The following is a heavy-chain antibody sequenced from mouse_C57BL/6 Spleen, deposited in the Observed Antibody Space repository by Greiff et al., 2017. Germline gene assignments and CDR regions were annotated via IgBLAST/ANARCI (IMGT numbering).Heavy chain of an antibody. CDR3: ARSYYDGFDY. D-gene: IGHD2-3*01. CDR1: GFTFTDYY. Sequence: EVQLVESGGGLVQPGGSLSLSCAASGFTFTDYYMSWVRQPPGKALEWLGFIRNKANGYTTEYSASVKGRFTISRDNSQSILYLQMNALRAEDSATYYCARSYYDGFDYWGQGTTLTVSS. V-gene: IGHV7-3*01. CDR2: IRNKANGYTT. J-gene: IGHJ2*01.